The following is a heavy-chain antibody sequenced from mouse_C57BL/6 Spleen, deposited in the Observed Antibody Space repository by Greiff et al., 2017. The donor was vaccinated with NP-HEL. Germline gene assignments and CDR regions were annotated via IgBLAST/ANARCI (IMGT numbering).Heavy chain of an antibody. J-gene: IGHJ4*01. D-gene: IGHD1-1*01. V-gene: IGHV5-16*01. CDR2: INYDGSST. CDR1: GFTFSDYY. Sequence: EVHLVESEGGLVQPGSSMQLSCTASGFTFSDYYMAWVRQVPEKGLEWVANINYDGSSTYYLDSLKSRFIISRDNAKNILYLQMSSLKSEDTATYYCARAPYGSRYYYAMDYWGQGTSVTVSS. CDR3: ARAPYGSRYYYAMDY.